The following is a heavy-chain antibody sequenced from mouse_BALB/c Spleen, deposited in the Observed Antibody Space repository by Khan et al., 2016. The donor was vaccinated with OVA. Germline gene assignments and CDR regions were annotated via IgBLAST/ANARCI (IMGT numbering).Heavy chain of an antibody. Sequence: QVQLQQSGAELVRPGASVKLSCKTSGYIFTSYWIHWVKQRSGQGLEWIARIYPRTDNSYYHEKFKDKATLTADKSSSTAYMQLSSLKSEYSDVDIWGRGEALYHFDHWGQGTTLTVSS. CDR3: GRGEALYHFDH. J-gene: IGHJ2*01. V-gene: IGHV1S132*01. CDR1: GYIFTSYW. CDR2: IYPRTDNS. D-gene: IGHD3-2*02.